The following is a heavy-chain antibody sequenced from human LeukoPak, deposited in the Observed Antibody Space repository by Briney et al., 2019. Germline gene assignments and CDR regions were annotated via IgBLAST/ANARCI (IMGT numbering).Heavy chain of an antibody. CDR1: VDPPRSYSSF. V-gene: IGHV4-39*01. CDR2: IYYSGST. D-gene: IGHD6-19*01. Sequence: VRVDPPRSYSSFGAWSCQKTGKGLEWIGSIYYSGSTYYNPSLKSRVTISVDPSKNQFSLKLSSVTAADTAVYYCARHGHSSGWYYFDYWGQGTLVTVSS. J-gene: IGHJ4*02. CDR3: ARHGHSSGWYYFDY.